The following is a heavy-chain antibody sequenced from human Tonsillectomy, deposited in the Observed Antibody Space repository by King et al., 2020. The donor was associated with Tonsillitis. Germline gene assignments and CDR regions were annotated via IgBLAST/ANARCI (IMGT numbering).Heavy chain of an antibody. J-gene: IGHJ6*03. D-gene: IGHD6-13*01. V-gene: IGHV3-33*08. CDR1: GFTFSSYG. CDR2: IWYDGSNK. Sequence: VQLVESGGGVVQPGRSLRLSCAASGFTFSSYGMHWVRQAPGKGLEWGAVIWYDGSNKYYADSVKGRFTISRDNSKNTLYLQMNSLRAEDTAVYYCARQAAAGKEYYYYYYMDVWGKGTTVTVSS. CDR3: ARQAAAGKEYYYYYYMDV.